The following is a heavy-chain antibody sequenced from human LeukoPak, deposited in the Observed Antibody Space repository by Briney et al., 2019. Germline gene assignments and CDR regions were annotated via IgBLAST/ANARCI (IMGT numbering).Heavy chain of an antibody. Sequence: GGSLRLSCAASGFTFSSHLMHWVRQAPGKGLEWVAAISGSGAGTYYADSVKGRFTISRDNFKNTLYLQMNSLRAEDTAIYYCAKVGVEVAGSRGDIECWGQGTLVTVAS. CDR3: AKVGVEVAGSRGDIEC. CDR1: GFTFSSHL. J-gene: IGHJ4*02. D-gene: IGHD6-19*01. V-gene: IGHV3-23*01. CDR2: ISGSGAGT.